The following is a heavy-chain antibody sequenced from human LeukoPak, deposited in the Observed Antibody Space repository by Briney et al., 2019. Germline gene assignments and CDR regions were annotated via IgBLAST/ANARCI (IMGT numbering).Heavy chain of an antibody. CDR1: GFTFSFYG. CDR3: GRDGNPIDY. Sequence: GRSLRLSCAASGFTFSFYGMHWVRQARDKGLEWLTVISYDGSKKYYADSVKGRFTISRDNAKNSLYLQMNTLRVVDTAVYYCGRDGNPIDYWGQGNLVTVSS. V-gene: IGHV3-30*03. J-gene: IGHJ4*02. CDR2: ISYDGSKK. D-gene: IGHD1-14*01.